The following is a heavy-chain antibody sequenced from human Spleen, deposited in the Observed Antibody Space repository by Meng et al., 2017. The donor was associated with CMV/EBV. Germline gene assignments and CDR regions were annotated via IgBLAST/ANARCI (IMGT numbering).Heavy chain of an antibody. CDR1: GYNFIGYY. Sequence: ASVKVSCKASGYNFIGYYMHWVRQAPGQGLEWMGWINPNSGATKYTQKFQGRVTLTRDTSISTAYMEMSRLTSDDTAVYYCARDRGSYLAYLDYWGQGTLVTVSS. CDR2: INPNSGAT. CDR3: ARDRGSYLAYLDY. D-gene: IGHD1-26*01. J-gene: IGHJ4*02. V-gene: IGHV1-2*02.